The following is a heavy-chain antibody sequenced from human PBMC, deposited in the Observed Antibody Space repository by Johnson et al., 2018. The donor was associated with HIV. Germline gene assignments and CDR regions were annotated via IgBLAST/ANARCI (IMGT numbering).Heavy chain of an antibody. Sequence: QVQVVESGGGVVQPGRSLRLSCAASGFTFNTYGMHWVRQAPGKGLEWVAVIWYDGSNKYYADSVKGRFTISRDSSKNTLYLQMNSLRAEDTAVYYCSKVDEWLRLGSAFDIWGHGTMVTVSS. D-gene: IGHD5-12*01. CDR3: SKVDEWLRLGSAFDI. J-gene: IGHJ3*02. V-gene: IGHV3-33*06. CDR1: GFTFNTYG. CDR2: IWYDGSNK.